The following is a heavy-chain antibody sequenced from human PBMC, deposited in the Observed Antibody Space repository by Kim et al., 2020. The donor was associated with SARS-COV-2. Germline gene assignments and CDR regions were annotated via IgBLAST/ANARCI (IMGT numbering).Heavy chain of an antibody. CDR2: ISWNSGSI. CDR3: AKDTGVVVIRSGAFDI. Sequence: GGSLRLSCAASGFTFDDYAMHWVRQAPGKGLEWVSGISWNSGSIGYADSVKGRFTISRDNAKNSLYLQMNSLRAEDTALYYCAKDTGVVVIRSGAFDIWG. CDR1: GFTFDDYA. D-gene: IGHD3-22*01. J-gene: IGHJ3*02. V-gene: IGHV3-9*01.